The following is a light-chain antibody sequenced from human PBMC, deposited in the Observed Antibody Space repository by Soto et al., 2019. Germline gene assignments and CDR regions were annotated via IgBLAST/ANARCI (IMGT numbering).Light chain of an antibody. CDR1: SGSIASNY. CDR3: QSYDSR. CDR2: EDN. V-gene: IGLV6-57*04. Sequence: NFMLTQPHSVSESPGKTVTISCTRSSGSIASNYVQWYQQRPGSAPTTVIYEDNQRPSGVPDRFSGSIDSSSNSASLTISGLKTEDEADYYCQSYDSRFSGGTKLTVL. J-gene: IGLJ2*01.